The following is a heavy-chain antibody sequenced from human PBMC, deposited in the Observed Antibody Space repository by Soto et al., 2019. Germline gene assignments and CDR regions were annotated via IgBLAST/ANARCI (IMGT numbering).Heavy chain of an antibody. Sequence: GGSLRLSCAASGFTFSAYALSWVRQAPGKGLEWVSAISGSRSGTYYADSVKGRFTISRDNSKNTLYLQMYSLRADDTAIYYCAKQAQAVADTGPLFDSWGQGTVVTVSS. CDR3: AKQAQAVADTGPLFDS. CDR1: GFTFSAYA. D-gene: IGHD6-6*01. CDR2: ISGSRSGT. V-gene: IGHV3-23*01. J-gene: IGHJ4*02.